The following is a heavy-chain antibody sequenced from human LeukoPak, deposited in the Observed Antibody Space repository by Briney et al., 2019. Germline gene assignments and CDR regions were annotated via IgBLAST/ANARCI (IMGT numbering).Heavy chain of an antibody. V-gene: IGHV4-31*03. J-gene: IGHJ4*02. CDR1: GASISSGGYF. D-gene: IGHD2-15*01. CDR2: ISYSGSP. CDR3: ARLFCSGASCSRGGGFDY. Sequence: SETLSLTCTVSGASISSGGYFWTWIRQHPGKGLEWIGYISYSGSPYYSPSLESRVTISADTSQNQFSLKLNSVTAADTAIYYCARLFCSGASCSRGGGFDYWGQGTLVTVSS.